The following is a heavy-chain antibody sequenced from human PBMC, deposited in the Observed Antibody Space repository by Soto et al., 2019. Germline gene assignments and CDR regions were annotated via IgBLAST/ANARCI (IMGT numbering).Heavy chain of an antibody. CDR3: ASRVGATRGFDY. V-gene: IGHV1-69*13. CDR1: GGTFSSYA. Sequence: ASVKVSCKAAGGTFSSYAISWVRRAPGQGLEWMGGIIPIFGTANYAQKFQGRVTITADESTSTAYMELSSLRSEDTAVYYCASRVGATRGFDYWGQGTLVTVSS. D-gene: IGHD1-26*01. CDR2: IIPIFGTA. J-gene: IGHJ4*02.